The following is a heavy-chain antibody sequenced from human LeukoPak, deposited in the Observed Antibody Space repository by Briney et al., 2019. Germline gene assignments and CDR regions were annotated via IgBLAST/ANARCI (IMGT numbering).Heavy chain of an antibody. CDR1: GGTFSSYA. Sequence: SVKVSCKASGGTFSSYAISWVRQAPGQGLEWMGRIIPILGIANYAQKFQGRVTITADKSTSTAYMELSSLRSEDTAVYYCANEAAGIFQDYWGQGTLVTVS. J-gene: IGHJ4*02. CDR2: IIPILGIA. D-gene: IGHD6-13*01. V-gene: IGHV1-69*04. CDR3: ANEAAGIFQDY.